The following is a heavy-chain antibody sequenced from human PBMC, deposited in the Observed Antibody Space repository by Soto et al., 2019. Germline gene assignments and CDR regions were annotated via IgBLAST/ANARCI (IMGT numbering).Heavy chain of an antibody. J-gene: IGHJ3*02. Sequence: GASVMVSWKESGCRFTSYGLRWVRQASGYGLEWMGWISAYNGNTTYAQRLQGRVTMTTDTSTSTAYMELSSLRSDVTTVYHRARTTHGTCTTFVNALDI. CDR3: ARTTHGTCTTFVNALDI. V-gene: IGHV1-18*04. CDR1: GCRFTSYG. CDR2: ISAYNGNT. D-gene: IGHD2-15*01.